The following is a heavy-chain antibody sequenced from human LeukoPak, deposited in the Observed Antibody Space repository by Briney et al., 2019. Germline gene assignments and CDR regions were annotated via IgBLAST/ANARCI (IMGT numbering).Heavy chain of an antibody. Sequence: SVKVSCKASGGTFSSYAISWVRQAPGQGLEWMGRIIPILGIANYAQKFQGRVTITADKSTSTAYMELSSLRSEDTAVYHCASRKDYYYGMDVWGQGTTVTVSS. V-gene: IGHV1-69*04. J-gene: IGHJ6*02. CDR3: ASRKDYYYGMDV. CDR2: IIPILGIA. CDR1: GGTFSSYA.